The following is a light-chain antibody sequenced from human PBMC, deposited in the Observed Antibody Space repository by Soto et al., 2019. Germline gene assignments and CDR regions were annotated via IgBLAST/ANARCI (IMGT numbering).Light chain of an antibody. J-gene: IGLJ2*01. CDR3: SSYTSSITVV. CDR2: EVS. CDR1: SSDIGSYNR. V-gene: IGLV2-18*02. Sequence: QSALTQPPSVSGSPGQSVTISCTGTSSDIGSYNRVSWYQQPPGAAPKLMIYEVSNRPSRVPDRFSGSKSGNTASLTISGLQADDEADYYCSSYTSSITVVFGGGTKLTVL.